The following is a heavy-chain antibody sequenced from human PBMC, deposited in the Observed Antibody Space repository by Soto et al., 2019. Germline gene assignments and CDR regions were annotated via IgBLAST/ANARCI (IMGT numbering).Heavy chain of an antibody. D-gene: IGHD2-8*01. V-gene: IGHV4-39*01. CDR2: VYWTGST. J-gene: IGHJ4*02. CDR1: GDSITTNGYY. Sequence: SETLSLTCSVSGDSITTNGYYWGWIRQPPGKGLQWIGNVYWTGSTFSHPSLTSRVFISVDTSKNEFSLRLTSVTAADTAVYYCARSHYTYGLFIDYCGPGTLLTVSS. CDR3: ARSHYTYGLFIDY.